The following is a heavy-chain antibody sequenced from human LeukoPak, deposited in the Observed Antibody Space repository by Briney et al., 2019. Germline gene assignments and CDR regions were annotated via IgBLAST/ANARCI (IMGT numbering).Heavy chain of an antibody. CDR2: IIPILGIA. V-gene: IGHV1-69*04. Sequence: SVKVSCKASGGTFTSYAISWGRQAPGQGLGWMGRIIPILGIANYAQKFQGRVTITADKSTSTAYMELSSLRSEDTAVYYCARTPDGYSSSWYYFDYWGQGTLVTVSS. CDR1: GGTFTSYA. J-gene: IGHJ4*02. CDR3: ARTPDGYSSSWYYFDY. D-gene: IGHD6-13*01.